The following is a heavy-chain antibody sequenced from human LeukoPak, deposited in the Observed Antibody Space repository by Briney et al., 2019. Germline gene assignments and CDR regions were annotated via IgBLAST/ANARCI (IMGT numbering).Heavy chain of an antibody. D-gene: IGHD6-6*01. J-gene: IGHJ6*03. CDR1: GGSISYYY. CDR3: ARAVEGGYSSSSGGYYYYMDV. Sequence: PSETLSLTCTVSGGSISYYYWSWIRQPPGKGLEWIGYIYYSGSTTYNPSLKSRVTISVDTSKNQSSLKLSSVTAADTAVYYCARAVEGGYSSSSGGYYYYMDVWGKGTTVTVSS. V-gene: IGHV4-59*01. CDR2: IYYSGST.